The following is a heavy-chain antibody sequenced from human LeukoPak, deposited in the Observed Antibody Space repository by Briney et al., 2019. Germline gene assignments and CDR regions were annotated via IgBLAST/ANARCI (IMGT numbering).Heavy chain of an antibody. CDR3: ATSPNYSTTYYYYYMDV. V-gene: IGHV1-46*01. CDR1: GYTFTSYY. J-gene: IGHJ6*03. Sequence: ASVKVSCKASGYTFTSYYMHWVRQAPGQGLEWMGIINPSGGSTSYAQKFQGRVTMTRDMSTSTVYMELSSLRSEDTAVYYCATSPNYSTTYYYYYMDVWGKGATVTVSS. CDR2: INPSGGST. D-gene: IGHD4-11*01.